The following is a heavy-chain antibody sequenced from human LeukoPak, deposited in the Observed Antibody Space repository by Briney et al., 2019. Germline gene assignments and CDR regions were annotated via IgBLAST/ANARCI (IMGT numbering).Heavy chain of an antibody. D-gene: IGHD6-19*01. Sequence: ASVKVSCKASGFTFTSSAMQWVRQARGQRLEWIGWIVVGSGNTNYARKFQGRVTMTRDTSTSTVYMELSSLRSEDTAVYYCARETIAVAESLDYWGQGTLVTVSS. J-gene: IGHJ4*02. CDR1: GFTFTSSA. CDR3: ARETIAVAESLDY. V-gene: IGHV1-58*02. CDR2: IVVGSGNT.